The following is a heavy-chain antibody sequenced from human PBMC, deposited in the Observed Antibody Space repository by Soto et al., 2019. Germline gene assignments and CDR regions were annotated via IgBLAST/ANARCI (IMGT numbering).Heavy chain of an antibody. CDR2: IYYSGST. V-gene: IGHV4-39*01. Sequence: SETLSLTCTVSGGSIGSSSYFWGWIRQPPGKGLEWIGSIYYSGSTYYNPSLKSRVTISVDTSKNQFSLKLSSVTAADTAVYYCARQGYCSGNSCRHSSWFDPWDQGTLVTVSS. CDR3: ARQGYCSGNSCRHSSWFDP. D-gene: IGHD2-15*01. CDR1: GGSIGSSSYF. J-gene: IGHJ5*02.